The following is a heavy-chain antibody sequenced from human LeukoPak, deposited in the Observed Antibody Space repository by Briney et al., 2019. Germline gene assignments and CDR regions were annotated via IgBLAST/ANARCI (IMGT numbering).Heavy chain of an antibody. J-gene: IGHJ4*02. V-gene: IGHV4-59*01. CDR3: ARAGYSYGTGYYFDY. CDR2: IYYSGST. CDR1: GGSISSYY. D-gene: IGHD5-18*01. Sequence: KPSETLSLTCTVSGGSISSYYWSWIRQPPGKGLEWIGYIYYSGSTNYNPSLESRVTISLDTSKNQFSLKLSSVTAADAAVYYCARAGYSYGTGYYFDYWGQGALVTVSS.